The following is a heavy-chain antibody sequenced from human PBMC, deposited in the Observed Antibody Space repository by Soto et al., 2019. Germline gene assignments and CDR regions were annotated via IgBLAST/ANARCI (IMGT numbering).Heavy chain of an antibody. CDR2: IFSGDNT. J-gene: IGHJ5*02. CDR1: GFTFTTYW. D-gene: IGHD2-21*02. V-gene: IGHV3-66*01. Sequence: EVQLVESGGGLVQPGGSLRLSCAASGFTFTTYWMSWVRQAPGKGLEWVSVIFSGDNTFYSDSVKGRFTISRDSSKNTVYLQMNRLRGDDTAVYFCATGLTLPVRPSFDTWGQGTLLTVSS. CDR3: ATGLTLPVRPSFDT.